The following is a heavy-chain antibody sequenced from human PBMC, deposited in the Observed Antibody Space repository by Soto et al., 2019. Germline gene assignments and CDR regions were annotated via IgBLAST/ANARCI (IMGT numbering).Heavy chain of an antibody. J-gene: IGHJ4*02. CDR1: VTTFNGYF. Sequence: SDTLSLTGAGYVTTFNGYFLSGLRHPPRKAQDRVGAINGTGSTNYNPSLKSRVTIAVDTSKNQFPLKLSSVTAADTAGYYCASGQVGTVSNQGRRHYFDCWGQGTLVTASS. D-gene: IGHD4-17*01. CDR2: INGTGST. V-gene: IGHV4-34*01. CDR3: ASGQVGTVSNQGRRHYFDC.